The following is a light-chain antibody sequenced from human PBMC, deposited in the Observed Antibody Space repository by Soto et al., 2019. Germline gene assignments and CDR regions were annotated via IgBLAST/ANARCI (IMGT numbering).Light chain of an antibody. Sequence: ILMTQSPATVSVSPGESATLSCRASQNIYYNVAWYQQRPGQAPRLLIYRASTRAPGVPARFSGSGSGTEFTLTISSLQPEDFTVYSCLQYPNLWALGQGTKVDIK. CDR3: LQYPNLWA. V-gene: IGKV3-15*01. J-gene: IGKJ1*01. CDR1: QNIYYN. CDR2: RAS.